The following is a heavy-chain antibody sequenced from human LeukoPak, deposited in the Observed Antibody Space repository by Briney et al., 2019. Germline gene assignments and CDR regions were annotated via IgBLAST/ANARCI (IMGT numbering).Heavy chain of an antibody. J-gene: IGHJ4*02. CDR2: IWYDGSNK. Sequence: PGGSLRPSCAAPGFTSSSYGMHWVRQAPGKGLEWVAVIWYDGSNKYYADSVKGRFTISRDNSKNTLYLQMNSLRAEDTAVYYCARGATTVTTRSAFDYWGQGTLVTVSS. CDR1: GFTSSSYG. D-gene: IGHD4-17*01. V-gene: IGHV3-33*01. CDR3: ARGATTVTTRSAFDY.